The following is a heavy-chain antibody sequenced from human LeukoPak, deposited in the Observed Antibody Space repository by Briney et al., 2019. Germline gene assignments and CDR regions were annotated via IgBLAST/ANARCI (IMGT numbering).Heavy chain of an antibody. D-gene: IGHD5-18*01. CDR1: GYTLSNLS. CDR2: FDPGAGET. J-gene: IGHJ4*02. Sequence: ASVKVSCKVSGYTLSNLSMHWVRQAPGKGLEWMGGFDPGAGETIYAQRFQGRLTVTEDMFTDTANMELSSLRSEDTAVYYCATGIQLSPAASFYFDYWGQGTLVTVSP. CDR3: ATGIQLSPAASFYFDY. V-gene: IGHV1-24*01.